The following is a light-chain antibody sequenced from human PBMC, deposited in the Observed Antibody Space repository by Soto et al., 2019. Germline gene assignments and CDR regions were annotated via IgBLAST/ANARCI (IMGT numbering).Light chain of an antibody. J-gene: IGKJ1*01. CDR2: KAS. CDR3: QQSYSTLWA. CDR1: QSISSW. V-gene: IGKV1-5*03. Sequence: DIQMTHSPSTLSASVGDRVTITCRASQSISSWLAWYQQKPGKAPKLLIYKASSLESGVPSRFSGSGSGTDFTLTISSLQPEDFATYYCQQSYSTLWAFGQGTKVDI.